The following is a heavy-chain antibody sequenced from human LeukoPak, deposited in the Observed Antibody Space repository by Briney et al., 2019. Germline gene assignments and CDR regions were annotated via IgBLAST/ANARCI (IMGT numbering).Heavy chain of an antibody. J-gene: IGHJ5*02. CDR1: GGSISSYY. CDR2: IYYSGST. CDR3: ARAMARGLYRWFDP. D-gene: IGHD3-16*02. V-gene: IGHV4-59*12. Sequence: SETLSLTCTVSGGSISSYYWSWIRQPPGKGLEWIGYIYYSGSTNYNPSLKSRVTISVDTSKNQFSLKLSSVTAADTAVYYCARAMARGLYRWFDPWGQGTLVTVSS.